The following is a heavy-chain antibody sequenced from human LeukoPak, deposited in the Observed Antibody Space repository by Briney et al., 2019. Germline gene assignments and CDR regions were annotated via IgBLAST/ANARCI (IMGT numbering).Heavy chain of an antibody. CDR1: GFTFSSYA. Sequence: GGSLRLSCAASGFTFSSYAMSWVRQAPGKGLEWVSAISGSGGSTYYADSVKGRFTISRDNSKNTLYLQTNSLRAEDTAVYYCAKDGLATTNGPCGYFDYWGQGTLVTVSS. CDR3: AKDGLATTNGPCGYFDY. J-gene: IGHJ4*02. V-gene: IGHV3-23*01. D-gene: IGHD5-24*01. CDR2: ISGSGGST.